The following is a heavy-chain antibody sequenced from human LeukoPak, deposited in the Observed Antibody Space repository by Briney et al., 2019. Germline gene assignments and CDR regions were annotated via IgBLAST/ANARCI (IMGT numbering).Heavy chain of an antibody. V-gene: IGHV3-48*03. D-gene: IGHD3-3*01. CDR2: INSGGSTI. CDR3: ARAESRYDFWSGYRPLDY. J-gene: IGHJ4*02. Sequence: GGSLRLSCPASGFTFSSYDMNWVRQAPGKGLEYISYINSGGSTIYYADSVKGRFTISRDNAKNSLYQQMNSLRAEDTAVYYCARAESRYDFWSGYRPLDYWGQGTLVTVSS. CDR1: GFTFSSYD.